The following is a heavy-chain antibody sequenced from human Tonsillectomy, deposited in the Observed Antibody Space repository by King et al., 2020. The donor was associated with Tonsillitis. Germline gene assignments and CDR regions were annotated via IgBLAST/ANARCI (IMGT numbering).Heavy chain of an antibody. D-gene: IGHD4-17*01. Sequence: QLQESGPGLVKPSETLSLTCTVSGGSISSYYWSWIRQPPGKGLEWIGYIYYSGSTNYNPTLKSRVTISVDTSKNQFSLKLSSVTAADTAVYYCARGDADYGAYVHWFDPWGQGTLVTVSS. CDR3: ARGDADYGAYVHWFDP. CDR2: IYYSGST. V-gene: IGHV4-59*01. J-gene: IGHJ5*02. CDR1: GGSISSYY.